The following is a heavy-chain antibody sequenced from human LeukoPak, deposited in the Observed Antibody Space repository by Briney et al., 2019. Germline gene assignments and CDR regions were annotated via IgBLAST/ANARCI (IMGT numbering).Heavy chain of an antibody. V-gene: IGHV3-23*01. Sequence: PGGSLRLSCAASGFTFSSYAMTWVRQAPGKGLEWVSTITGSGSSTSYADSVKGRFTISRDNSKNTLYLQMNSLRAEDTAVYYCAKWRSSGSYDYWGQGTLVTVSS. CDR1: GFTFSSYA. J-gene: IGHJ4*02. D-gene: IGHD3-10*01. CDR3: AKWRSSGSYDY. CDR2: ITGSGSST.